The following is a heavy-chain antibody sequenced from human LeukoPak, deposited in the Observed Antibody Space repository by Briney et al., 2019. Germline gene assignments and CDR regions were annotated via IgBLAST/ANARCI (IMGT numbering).Heavy chain of an antibody. CDR1: GFTFSSYW. J-gene: IGHJ3*02. D-gene: IGHD1-26*01. CDR3: ARDNYDVGASTGHDAFDI. Sequence: HTGGSLRLSCAASGFTFSSYWMHWVRQAPGKGPVWVSRINNDGSGTTYADSVKGRFTISRDDAKNTLYLQMNSLRAEDTAVYYCARDNYDVGASTGHDAFDIWGQGTMVTVSS. V-gene: IGHV3-74*01. CDR2: INNDGSGT.